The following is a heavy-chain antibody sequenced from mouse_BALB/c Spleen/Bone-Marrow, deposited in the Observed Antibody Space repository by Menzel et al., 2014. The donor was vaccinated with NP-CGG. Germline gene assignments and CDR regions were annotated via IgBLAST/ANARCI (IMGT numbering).Heavy chain of an antibody. Sequence: EVQVVESGGNLVKPGGSLKLSCAASGFTFSSYAMSWVRQTPEKRLEWVATIRSSGSYTYYPDSVKGRFTISRDNAKSTPYLQMRSLRSEDTAMYYCARQGDGYYDYWGQGTTLTVSS. CDR2: IRSSGSYT. V-gene: IGHV5-9-3*01. CDR3: ARQGDGYYDY. D-gene: IGHD2-3*01. J-gene: IGHJ2*01. CDR1: GFTFSSYA.